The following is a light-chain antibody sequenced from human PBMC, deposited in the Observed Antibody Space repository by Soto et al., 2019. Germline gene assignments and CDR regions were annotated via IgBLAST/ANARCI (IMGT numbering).Light chain of an antibody. CDR3: QQRSNWPPVT. Sequence: EIVLTQSPGTLSLSPGERATLSCRASQSVSRHLAWYQQKPGQAPRLLILDASDRATGIPARFSGSGSGTNFTLTISSLEPEDFAVYYCQQRSNWPPVTFGGGTKVDIK. CDR2: DAS. V-gene: IGKV3-11*01. CDR1: QSVSRH. J-gene: IGKJ4*01.